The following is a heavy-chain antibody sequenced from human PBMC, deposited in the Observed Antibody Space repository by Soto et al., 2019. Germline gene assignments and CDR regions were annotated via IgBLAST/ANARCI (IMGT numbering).Heavy chain of an antibody. J-gene: IGHJ4*02. CDR1: GYSFSNFW. D-gene: IGHD2-8*02. CDR3: ASSVLVTSTMNYFDL. V-gene: IGHV5-51*01. CDR2: IYPDDSDT. Sequence: GESLKISCQASGYSFSNFWIAWVRQMPGEGLEWLGIIYPDDSDTRYSPSFLGQVTISADKSIKTTYLQWSSLKASDTTIYFCASSVLVTSTMNYFDLWGQGTLVTVSS.